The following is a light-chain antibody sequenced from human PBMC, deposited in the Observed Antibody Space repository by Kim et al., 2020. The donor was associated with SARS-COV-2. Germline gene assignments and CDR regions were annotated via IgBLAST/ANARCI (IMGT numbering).Light chain of an antibody. J-gene: IGKJ1*01. CDR3: QQYNTYPWT. Sequence: DIQMTQSPSTLSASLGDRVTITCRASQSISSWLAWYQQRQGKAPKVLIYRASDLEGGVPSRFSGRVSGTEFTLTISSLQPDDFATYYCQQYNTYPWTFSQGTKVDIK. V-gene: IGKV1-5*03. CDR1: QSISSW. CDR2: RAS.